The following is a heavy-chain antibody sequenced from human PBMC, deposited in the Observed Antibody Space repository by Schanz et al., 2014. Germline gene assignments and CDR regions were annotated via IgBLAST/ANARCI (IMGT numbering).Heavy chain of an antibody. J-gene: IGHJ4*02. CDR2: ISGSGGGT. CDR1: GFTFSSFA. Sequence: EVQLLESGGCLVQPGGSLRLSCAASGFTFSSFAMSWVRQAPGKGLEWVSAISGSGGGTYYADSVKGRFTFSRDSSKNTVYLQMDSLRADDTSVYYCARGRGYIIGQWGQGILVTVSS. CDR3: ARGRGYIIGQ. V-gene: IGHV3-23*01. D-gene: IGHD3-10*01.